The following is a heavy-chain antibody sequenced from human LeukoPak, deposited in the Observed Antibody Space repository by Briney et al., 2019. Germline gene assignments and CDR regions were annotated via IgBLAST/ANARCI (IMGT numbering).Heavy chain of an antibody. D-gene: IGHD6-13*01. CDR1: GFAISSYS. CDR2: ISSSSNYI. Sequence: GGSLRLSCAASGFAISSYSMNWVRQAPGKGLEWVASISSSSNYIYYADSVKGRFTISRDNAKNSLYLQMNSLRAEDTAVYYCARDNRGWQQLVSYYFDYWGQGTLVTVSS. J-gene: IGHJ4*02. V-gene: IGHV3-21*01. CDR3: ARDNRGWQQLVSYYFDY.